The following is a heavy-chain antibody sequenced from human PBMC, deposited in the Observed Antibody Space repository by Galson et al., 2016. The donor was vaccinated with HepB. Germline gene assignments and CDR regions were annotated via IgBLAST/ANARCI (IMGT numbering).Heavy chain of an antibody. Sequence: SLRLSCAASGFTFSSYAMTWVRQAPGKGLEWVSGINHSGASTYYADSVKGRFTMSRDNSKNTLYLQMNSLRVEDTAVYYCAKDLDIVVVPSAIDYWGQGTLVTVSS. CDR2: INHSGAST. V-gene: IGHV3-23*01. J-gene: IGHJ4*02. D-gene: IGHD2-2*01. CDR1: GFTFSSYA. CDR3: AKDLDIVVVPSAIDY.